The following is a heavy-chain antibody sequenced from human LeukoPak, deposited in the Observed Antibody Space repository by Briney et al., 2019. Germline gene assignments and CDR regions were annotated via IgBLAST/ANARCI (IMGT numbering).Heavy chain of an antibody. CDR3: ARENEATIIY. D-gene: IGHD5-24*01. CDR2: IYYSGST. Sequence: PSETLSLTCTVSGGSISSYYWSWIRQPPGKGLEWIGYIYYSGSTNYNPSLKSRVTISVDTSKNQFSLKLSSVTAADTAVYYCARENEATIIYWGQGTLVTVSS. V-gene: IGHV4-59*01. J-gene: IGHJ4*02. CDR1: GGSISSYY.